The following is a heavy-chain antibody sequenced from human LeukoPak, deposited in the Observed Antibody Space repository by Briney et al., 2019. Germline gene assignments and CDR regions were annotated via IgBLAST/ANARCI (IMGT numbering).Heavy chain of an antibody. V-gene: IGHV3-9*01. J-gene: IGHJ4*02. CDR1: GFPFYDYA. D-gene: IGHD6-13*01. CDR3: AKAIAAAVFDY. Sequence: GRSPRLFFAAPGFPFYDYAMHWVRATPGEGLGWVSGISWNSGSIGYADSVKGRFTISRDNAKNSLYLQMNSLRAEDTALYYCAKAIAAAVFDYWGQGTLVTVSS. CDR2: ISWNSGSI.